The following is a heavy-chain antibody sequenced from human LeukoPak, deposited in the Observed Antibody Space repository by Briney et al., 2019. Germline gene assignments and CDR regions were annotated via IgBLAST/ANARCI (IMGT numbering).Heavy chain of an antibody. CDR2: IYPSVST. J-gene: IGHJ3*02. Sequence: SETLSFTCTVSGGSISNYYWSWIRQPAGEGLEWIGRIYPSVSTNYNPSLKSRVTISVDKSKNQFSLKLNSVTAADTAVYYCAREPFYYDSTLLDAFDIWGQGTMVTVSS. CDR1: GGSISNYY. D-gene: IGHD3-9*01. CDR3: AREPFYYDSTLLDAFDI. V-gene: IGHV4-4*07.